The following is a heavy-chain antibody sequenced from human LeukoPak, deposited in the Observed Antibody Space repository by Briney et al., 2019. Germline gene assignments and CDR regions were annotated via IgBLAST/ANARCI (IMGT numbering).Heavy chain of an antibody. CDR1: GFTFSTYS. D-gene: IGHD1-1*01. J-gene: IGHJ4*02. CDR2: ISTSSSYI. V-gene: IGHV3-21*01. CDR3: ARDQDWNDRGGLDY. Sequence: GGSLSLSFAASGFTFSTYSMNWVRQAPGKGLEWVSFISTSSSYIYYADSVKGRFTISRDNSKNSPYLQMNSLRAEDTAVYYCARDQDWNDRGGLDYWGQGTLVIVSS.